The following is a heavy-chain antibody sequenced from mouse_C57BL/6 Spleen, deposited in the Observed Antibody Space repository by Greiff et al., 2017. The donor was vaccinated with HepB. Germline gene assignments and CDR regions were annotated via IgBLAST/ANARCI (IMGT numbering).Heavy chain of an antibody. V-gene: IGHV5-6*01. Sequence: EVQLVESGGDLVKPGGSLKLSCAASGFTFSSYGMSWVRQTPDKRLEWVATISSGGSYTYYPDSVKGRFTISRDNAKNTLYLQMSSLKSEDTAMYYCARGETWFAYWGQGTLVTVSA. CDR1: GFTFSSYG. J-gene: IGHJ3*01. CDR2: ISSGGSYT. CDR3: ARGETWFAY.